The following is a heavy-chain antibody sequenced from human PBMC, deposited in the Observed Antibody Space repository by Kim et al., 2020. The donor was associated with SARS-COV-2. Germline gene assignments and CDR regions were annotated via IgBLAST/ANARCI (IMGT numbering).Heavy chain of an antibody. D-gene: IGHD3-16*01. V-gene: IGHV3-21*01. CDR3: ARGSPWGWFDP. J-gene: IGHJ5*02. Sequence: YYADAVKGRFTSPRDNAKNSLYLQMNSLRAEDTAVYYCARGSPWGWFDPWGQGTLVTVSS.